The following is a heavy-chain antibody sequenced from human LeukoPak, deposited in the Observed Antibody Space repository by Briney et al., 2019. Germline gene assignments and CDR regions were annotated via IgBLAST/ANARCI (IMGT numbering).Heavy chain of an antibody. J-gene: IGHJ4*02. CDR1: GFTFDDYG. D-gene: IGHD6-13*01. CDR2: INWNGGST. V-gene: IGHV3-20*04. CDR3: ARVHSSSWGGFDY. Sequence: PGGSLRLSCAASGFTFDDYGMSWVRQAPGKGLEWGSGINWNGGSTGYADSVKGRFTISRDNAKNSMYLQMSSLRAEDTALYYCARVHSSSWGGFDYWGQGTLVTVSS.